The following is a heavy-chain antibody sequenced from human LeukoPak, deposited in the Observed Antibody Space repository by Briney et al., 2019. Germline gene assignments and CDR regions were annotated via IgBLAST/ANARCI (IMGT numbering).Heavy chain of an antibody. Sequence: GGSLRLSCAASGFTFSSYGMHWVRQAPGKGLEWVAVIWYDGSNKYYADSVKGRFTISRDNSKNTLYLQMNSLRAEDTAVYYCARDLDLLDIVVVPAAMRLDHWGQGTLVTVSS. D-gene: IGHD2-2*03. CDR3: ARDLDLLDIVVVPAAMRLDH. CDR1: GFTFSSYG. J-gene: IGHJ4*02. CDR2: IWYDGSNK. V-gene: IGHV3-33*01.